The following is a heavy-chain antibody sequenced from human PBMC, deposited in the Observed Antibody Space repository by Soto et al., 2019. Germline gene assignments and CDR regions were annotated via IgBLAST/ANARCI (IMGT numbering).Heavy chain of an antibody. CDR2: INSDGSRT. Sequence: EVQLVESGGGIVQPGGSLRLSCAASGFTFSSYWMHWVRQAPGKGLVWVSRINSDGSRTSYADSAKGRFTISRDNAKNTVYLQMYSLRAEDTAVYYCARGDGDYYDGNGYLGRHWGQGPLVTVSS. CDR3: ARGDGDYYDGNGYLGRH. D-gene: IGHD3-22*01. CDR1: GFTFSSYW. J-gene: IGHJ4*02. V-gene: IGHV3-74*01.